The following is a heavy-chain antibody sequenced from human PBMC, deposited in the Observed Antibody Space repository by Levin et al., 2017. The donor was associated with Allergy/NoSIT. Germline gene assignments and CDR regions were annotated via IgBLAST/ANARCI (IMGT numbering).Heavy chain of an antibody. CDR3: ARGPLAAADHY. CDR1: GFTFRDYY. V-gene: IGHV3-11*05. CDR2: TSGTSSAI. Sequence: PGGSLRLSCAASGFTFRDYYMSWIRQAPGKELELVSYTSGTSSAIIYAYSVTGRFTISIDNAQNSLYLQINSPRAADTAVYFCARGPLAAADHYWGQGTLVTVSS. D-gene: IGHD6-13*01. J-gene: IGHJ4*02.